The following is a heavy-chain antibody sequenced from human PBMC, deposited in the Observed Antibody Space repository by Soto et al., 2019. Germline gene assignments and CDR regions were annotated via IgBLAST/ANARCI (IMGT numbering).Heavy chain of an antibody. V-gene: IGHV4-34*01. CDR1: GGSFSGYY. D-gene: IGHD2-15*01. J-gene: IGHJ4*02. CDR2: INHSGST. CDR3: AREGVYCSGGSCYSGGFDFDY. Sequence: QVQLQQWGAGLLKPSETLSLTCAVYGGSFSGYYWSWIRQPPGKGLEWIGEINHSGSTNYNPSLKGRVTISVDTSKNQFSLKLSSVTAADTAVYYCAREGVYCSGGSCYSGGFDFDYWGQGTLVTVSS.